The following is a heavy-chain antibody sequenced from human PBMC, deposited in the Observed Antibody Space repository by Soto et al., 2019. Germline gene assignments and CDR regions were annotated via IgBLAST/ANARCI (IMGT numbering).Heavy chain of an antibody. V-gene: IGHV3-53*01. D-gene: IGHD1-1*01. Sequence: DVQLVESGGGLIQPGESLRLSCAAFGLTISGKKYVAWVRQAPGKGLEWVSALYDVDASFYADSVTGRFTTSSDSSKTTVYLQMNDLRPDDTAVYYCATWHEREHAFDVWGQGTTVTISS. CDR2: LYDVDAS. J-gene: IGHJ3*01. CDR3: ATWHEREHAFDV. CDR1: GLTISGKKY.